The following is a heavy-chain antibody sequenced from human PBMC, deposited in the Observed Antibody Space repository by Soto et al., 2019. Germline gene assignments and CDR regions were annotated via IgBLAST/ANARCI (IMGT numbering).Heavy chain of an antibody. CDR1: GFTFSSYG. Sequence: QVQLVESGGGVVQPGRSLRLSCAASGFTFSSYGMHWVRQAPGKGLEWMAVIWYDGSNKYYGDSVKGRFTISRDNSNNTLYLQMNSLRAEDTAVYYCARYGGHSLDYWGQGALVTVSS. CDR3: ARYGGHSLDY. V-gene: IGHV3-33*01. D-gene: IGHD2-21*02. J-gene: IGHJ4*02. CDR2: IWYDGSNK.